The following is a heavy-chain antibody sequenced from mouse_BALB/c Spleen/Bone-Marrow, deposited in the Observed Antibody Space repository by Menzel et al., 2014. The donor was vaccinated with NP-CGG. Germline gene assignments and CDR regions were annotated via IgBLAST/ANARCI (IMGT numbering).Heavy chain of an antibody. CDR2: IDPSDSET. J-gene: IGHJ2*01. D-gene: IGHD4-1*01. CDR1: GCTFTSYW. V-gene: IGHV1-69*02. Sequence: QVQLQQSGAELVKPGAPVKLSCKASGCTFTSYWMNWVKQRPGRGLEWIGRIDPSDSETRLNQKFKDKATLTVDKSSSTAYMQLSSPTSEDSAVYYCARGERTGMNYWGQGTTLTVSS. CDR3: ARGERTGMNY.